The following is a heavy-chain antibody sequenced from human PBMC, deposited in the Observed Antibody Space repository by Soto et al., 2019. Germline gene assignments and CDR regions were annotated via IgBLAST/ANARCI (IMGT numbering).Heavy chain of an antibody. J-gene: IGHJ4*02. V-gene: IGHV6-1*01. CDR3: VRDRSRVAVDFDY. CDR1: GDSVSSNSAT. CDR2: TYYRSKWYN. D-gene: IGHD6-19*01. Sequence: SQTLSLTCGISGDSVSSNSATWNWIRQPPSRGLEWLGRTYYRSKWYNDYAISVRGRITINPDTSKNQSSLQLNSVTPEDTAVYYCVRDRSRVAVDFDYWGQGTLVTVSS.